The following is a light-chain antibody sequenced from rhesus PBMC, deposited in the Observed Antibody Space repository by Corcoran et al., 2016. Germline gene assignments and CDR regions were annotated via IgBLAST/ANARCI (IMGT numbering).Light chain of an antibody. J-gene: IGKJ2*01. CDR1: QGISSW. CDR3: LQYSSSPYS. Sequence: DIQMTQSPSSLSASVGDTVTITCQASQGISSWIDWYQQKPGKAPKFRNYKAPSLQSGVPSRFSGSGSGTDFTLTISSLQPEDFATYYCLQYSSSPYSFGQGTKVEIK. CDR2: KAP. V-gene: IGKV1-22*01.